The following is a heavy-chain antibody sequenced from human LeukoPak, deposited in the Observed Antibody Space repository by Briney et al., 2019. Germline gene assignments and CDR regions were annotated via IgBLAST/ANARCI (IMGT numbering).Heavy chain of an antibody. CDR3: ARGGASRWDN. Sequence: KPEGSLRLSCAASGFTFSDYYMSWIRQAPGKGLEWVSYIGSSDSAISYADSVKGRFTISRDNAQNSLYLQLNSLRGEDTAVYYCARGGASRWDNWGQGTLVTVAS. J-gene: IGHJ4*02. D-gene: IGHD5-24*01. V-gene: IGHV3-11*04. CDR1: GFTFSDYY. CDR2: IGSSDSAI.